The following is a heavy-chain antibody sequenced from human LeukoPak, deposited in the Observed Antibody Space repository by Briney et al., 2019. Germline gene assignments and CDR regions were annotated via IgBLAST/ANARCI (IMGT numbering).Heavy chain of an antibody. J-gene: IGHJ6*03. Sequence: SETLSLTCTVSGGSISNYYWSWIRQPPGKGLEWIGYIYYSGSTNYNPSLKSRVTISVDTSKNQFSLKLSSVTAADTAVYYCARAEARYYYYMDVWGKGTTVTISS. CDR1: GGSISNYY. CDR3: ARAEARYYYYMDV. V-gene: IGHV4-59*01. CDR2: IYYSGST.